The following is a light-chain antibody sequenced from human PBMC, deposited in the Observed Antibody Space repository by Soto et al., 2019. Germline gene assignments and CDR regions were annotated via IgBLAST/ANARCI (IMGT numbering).Light chain of an antibody. J-gene: IGKJ5*01. V-gene: IGKV1-39*01. CDR1: QNIRYY. CDR3: QQSYNTPIT. Sequence: DIQMTQSPSSLSASVGDRVTITCRASQNIRYYLNWYQKRLGKSPKLLLYAASSLQSGVPSRFSGSGSGTDFTLTISNLQPDDFATYYCQQSYNTPITFGQGTRLEIK. CDR2: AAS.